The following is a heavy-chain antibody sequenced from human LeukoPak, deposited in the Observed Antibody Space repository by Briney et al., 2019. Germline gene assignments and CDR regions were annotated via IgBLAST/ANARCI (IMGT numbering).Heavy chain of an antibody. CDR2: ISGSGGST. Sequence: GGSLRLSCAACGCTFSSYAMSWVRQAPGKGLEWVSAISGSGGSTYYADSVKGRFTISRDNSKNTLYLQMNSLRAEDTAVYYCAKANTIFGVVIIDNFDYWGQGTLVTVSS. V-gene: IGHV3-23*01. CDR3: AKANTIFGVVIIDNFDY. CDR1: GCTFSSYA. D-gene: IGHD3-3*01. J-gene: IGHJ4*02.